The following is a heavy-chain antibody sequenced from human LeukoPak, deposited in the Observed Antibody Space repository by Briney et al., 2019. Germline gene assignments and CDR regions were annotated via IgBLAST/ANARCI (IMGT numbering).Heavy chain of an antibody. CDR2: IYYSGST. CDR3: ARGGYDSPAFDI. CDR1: GGSISSGGYY. V-gene: IGHV4-31*03. J-gene: IGHJ3*02. D-gene: IGHD5-12*01. Sequence: PSQTLSLTCIVSGGSISSGGYYWSWIRQHPGKGLEWIGYIYYSGSTYYNPSLKSRVTISVDTSKNQFSLKLSSVTAADTAVYYCARGGYDSPAFDIWGQGTMVTVSS.